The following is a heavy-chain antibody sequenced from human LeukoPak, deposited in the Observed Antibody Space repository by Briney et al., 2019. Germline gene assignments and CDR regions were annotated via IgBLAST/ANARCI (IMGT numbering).Heavy chain of an antibody. J-gene: IGHJ5*02. Sequence: SETLSLTCTVSGGSISTYNWSWIRQPPGKALEWIGYIYHNGDTRYNPSLKSRVTISVDTSMNQFSLKLSSVTAADTAVYYCARGAIAAAVGNNWFDPWGQGTLVTVSS. D-gene: IGHD6-13*01. CDR3: ARGAIAAAVGNNWFDP. V-gene: IGHV4-59*08. CDR1: GGSISTYN. CDR2: IYHNGDT.